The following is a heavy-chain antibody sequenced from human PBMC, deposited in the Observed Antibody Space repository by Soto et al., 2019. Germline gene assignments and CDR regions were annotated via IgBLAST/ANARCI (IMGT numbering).Heavy chain of an antibody. CDR1: GFTFSSYG. CDR3: AKEPNYGDYRDYYYGMDV. Sequence: GGSLRLSCAASGFTFSSYGMHWVRQAPGKGLEWVAVISYDGSNKYYADSVKGRFTISRDNSKNTLYLQMNSLRAEDTAVYYCAKEPNYGDYRDYYYGMDVWGQGTTVTVSS. D-gene: IGHD4-17*01. CDR2: ISYDGSNK. V-gene: IGHV3-30*18. J-gene: IGHJ6*02.